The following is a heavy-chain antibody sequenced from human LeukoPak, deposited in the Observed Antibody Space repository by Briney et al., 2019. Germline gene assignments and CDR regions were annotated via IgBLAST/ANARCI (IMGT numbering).Heavy chain of an antibody. V-gene: IGHV4-38-2*02. Sequence: SETLSLTCTVSDYSISSGYYWGWIRQPPGKGLEWIGSIYHSEITYYNPSLKSRITISVDTSKNQFSLKLSSMTAADTAVYFCARDLWVVVPAAQGFDYWGQGTLVTVSS. CDR3: ARDLWVVVPAAQGFDY. D-gene: IGHD2-2*01. CDR1: DYSISSGYY. CDR2: IYHSEIT. J-gene: IGHJ4*02.